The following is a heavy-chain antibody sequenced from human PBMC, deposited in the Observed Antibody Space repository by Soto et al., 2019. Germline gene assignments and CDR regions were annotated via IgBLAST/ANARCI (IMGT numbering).Heavy chain of an antibody. CDR1: RFIFSTYG. CDR3: AKVPGRSYGDRPYYFDY. Sequence: PGGSLRLSCAASRFIFSTYGMHWVRQAPGKGLEWVAVISYDGSNKYYADSVKGRFTISRDNSMDTLYLQMNSLKTEDTAVYYCAKVPGRSYGDRPYYFDYWGRGTLVTVSS. V-gene: IGHV3-30*18. CDR2: ISYDGSNK. D-gene: IGHD4-17*01. J-gene: IGHJ4*02.